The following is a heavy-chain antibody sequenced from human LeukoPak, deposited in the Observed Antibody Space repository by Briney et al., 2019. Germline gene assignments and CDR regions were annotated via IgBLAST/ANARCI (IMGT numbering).Heavy chain of an antibody. CDR3: APAGGISTWFLDY. V-gene: IGHV3-30*03. D-gene: IGHD3-10*01. CDR1: GVTFSSYG. J-gene: IGHJ4*02. Sequence: GRSLRLSCAASGVTFSSYGMHWVRQAPGKGLEWVAVISYDGSNKYYADSVKGRFIISRDNAKKSLYLQMDSLRAEDTGVYYCAPAGGISTWFLDYWGQGTLVAVSS. CDR2: ISYDGSNK.